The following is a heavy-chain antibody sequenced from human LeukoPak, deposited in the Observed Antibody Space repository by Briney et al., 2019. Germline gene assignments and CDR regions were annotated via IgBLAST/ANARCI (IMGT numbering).Heavy chain of an antibody. V-gene: IGHV1-18*01. D-gene: IGHD6-19*01. Sequence: ASVKVSCKASGYTFTSYGISWVRQAPGQGLEWMGRISAYNGNTNYAQKLQGRVTMTTDTSTSTAYMELRSLRSDDTAVYYCAREGTTGILVAGTPGAFDIWGQGTMVTVSS. CDR3: AREGTTGILVAGTPGAFDI. CDR1: GYTFTSYG. CDR2: ISAYNGNT. J-gene: IGHJ3*02.